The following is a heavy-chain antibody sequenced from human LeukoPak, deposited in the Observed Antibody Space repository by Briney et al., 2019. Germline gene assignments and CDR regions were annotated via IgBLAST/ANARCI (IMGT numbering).Heavy chain of an antibody. D-gene: IGHD3-3*01. V-gene: IGHV5-51*01. CDR1: GYRFTNYW. CDR2: IYPGDSDT. J-gene: IGHJ6*02. Sequence: GESLKISCKGSGYRFTNYWIGWVRQVPGKGLEWMGIIYPGDSDTRYSPSFQGQVTISADKSISTAYLQWSSLKASDTAMYYCARQYRDYDFWSGYYYDYYYYGMDVWGQGTTVTVSS. CDR3: ARQYRDYDFWSGYYYDYYYYGMDV.